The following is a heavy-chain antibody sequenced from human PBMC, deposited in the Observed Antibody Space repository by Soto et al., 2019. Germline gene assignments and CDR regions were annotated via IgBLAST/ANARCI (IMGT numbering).Heavy chain of an antibody. Sequence: VQLLESGGGLVQPGGSLRLSCAASGFTFNNYAMNWVRQAPGKGLEWVSAIRNSGGFTYYADSVKGRFTISRDNSKNTLYLHMNSLRAEDTALYYCAKDYFATKGQYFFDYWGQGTLVTVSS. CDR3: AKDYFATKGQYFFDY. CDR1: GFTFNNYA. D-gene: IGHD1-26*01. V-gene: IGHV3-23*01. J-gene: IGHJ4*02. CDR2: IRNSGGFT.